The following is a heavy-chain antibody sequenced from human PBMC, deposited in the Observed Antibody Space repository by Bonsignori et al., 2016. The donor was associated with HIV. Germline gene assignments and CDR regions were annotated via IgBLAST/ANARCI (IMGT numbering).Heavy chain of an antibody. CDR3: ARGGRSGKTYYFDF. D-gene: IGHD1-26*01. J-gene: IGHJ4*02. CDR1: GGSISGYY. CDR2: IYYSGST. Sequence: SETLSLTCTVSGGSISGYYWSWIRQPPGKGLEWMGYIYYSGSTNYNPSLKSRVTMSIDTSKNQFSLRLPSVTAADTAVFYCARGGRSGKTYYFDFWGPGTLVTVSS. V-gene: IGHV4-59*12.